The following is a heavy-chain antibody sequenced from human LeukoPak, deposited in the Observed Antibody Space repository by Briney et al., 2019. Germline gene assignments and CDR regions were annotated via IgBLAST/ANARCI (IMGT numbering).Heavy chain of an antibody. J-gene: IGHJ4*02. Sequence: SVKVSCKASGGTFSSYALSWVRQAPGQALEWMGRIIPILGIANYAQEFQGRVTITADKSTSTAYMELSSLRSEDTAVYYCASLFGGDSFDYWGQGTLVTVSS. D-gene: IGHD2-21*02. CDR2: IIPILGIA. CDR1: GGTFSSYA. V-gene: IGHV1-69*04. CDR3: ASLFGGDSFDY.